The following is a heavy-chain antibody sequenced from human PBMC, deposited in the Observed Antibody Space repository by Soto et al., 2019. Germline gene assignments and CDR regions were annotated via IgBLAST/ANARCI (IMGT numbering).Heavy chain of an antibody. Sequence: QVQLVQSGPEVKKPGASVKVSCKASGYSFDNFGIIWVRQAPGQGLEWMGWISGQIAKTNYAQKFQGKVTMTTDTSTSTAYMELNSLTSDDTAMYYCARGPPSGSFSLTPRYWGQGTLVTVSS. V-gene: IGHV1-18*04. CDR3: ARGPPSGSFSLTPRY. CDR2: ISGQIAKT. J-gene: IGHJ4*02. CDR1: GYSFDNFG. D-gene: IGHD1-26*01.